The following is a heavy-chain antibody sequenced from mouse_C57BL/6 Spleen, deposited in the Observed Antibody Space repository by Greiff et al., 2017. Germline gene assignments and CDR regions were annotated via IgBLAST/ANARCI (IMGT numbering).Heavy chain of an antibody. Sequence: QVQLQQPGAELVRPGSSVKLSCKASGYTFTSYWMDWVKQRPGQGLEWIGNIYPSDSETHYNQKFKDKATLTVDKSSSTAYMQLSSLTSEDSAVYSCARENITTVVYFDYWGQGTTLTVSS. J-gene: IGHJ2*01. V-gene: IGHV1-61*01. CDR3: ARENITTVVYFDY. CDR2: IYPSDSET. CDR1: GYTFTSYW. D-gene: IGHD1-1*01.